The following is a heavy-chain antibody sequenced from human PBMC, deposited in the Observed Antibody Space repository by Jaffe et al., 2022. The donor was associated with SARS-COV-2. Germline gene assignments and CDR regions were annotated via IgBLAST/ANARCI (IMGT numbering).Heavy chain of an antibody. CDR3: ATIKTSHIDY. D-gene: IGHD2-2*01. CDR1: GFTFSRSW. Sequence: EVQLVESGGGLVQPGGSLRLSCAASGFTFSRSWMSWVRQAPGKGLEWVGNINEDGSEKHYVDSVKGRFTISRDNGKSSLYLQMNSLRAEDTAMYYCATIKTSHIDYWGQGTLVTVSS. CDR2: INEDGSEK. V-gene: IGHV3-7*01. J-gene: IGHJ4*02.